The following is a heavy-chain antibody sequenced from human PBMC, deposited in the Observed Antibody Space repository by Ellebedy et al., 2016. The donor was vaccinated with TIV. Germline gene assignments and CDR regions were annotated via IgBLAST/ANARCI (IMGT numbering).Heavy chain of an antibody. CDR3: ARDPNSSGYYGRFDI. J-gene: IGHJ3*02. D-gene: IGHD3-22*01. V-gene: IGHV1-2*02. CDR1: GYTFTGYY. Sequence: ASVKVSCKASGYTFTGYYMHWARQAPGQGLEWMGWINPNSGGTNYAQKFQGRVTMTRDTSISTAYMELSRLRSDDTAVYYCARDPNSSGYYGRFDIWGQGTMVTVSS. CDR2: INPNSGGT.